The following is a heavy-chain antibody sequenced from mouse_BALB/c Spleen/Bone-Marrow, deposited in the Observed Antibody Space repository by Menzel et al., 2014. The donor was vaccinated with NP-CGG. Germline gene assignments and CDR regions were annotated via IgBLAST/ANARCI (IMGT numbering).Heavy chain of an antibody. CDR2: IAPSDSET. Sequence: AQVVESGPQLVRPGASVKISCKASGYSFTSYWMHWVKQRPGQGLEWIGMIAPSDSETRLNQKFKDKATLTVDKSSSTAYMQLSSPTSEDSAVYYCARDSLLPFADWAQGTLVTGSA. J-gene: IGHJ3*01. D-gene: IGHD1-2*01. CDR1: GYSFTSYW. CDR3: ARDSLLPFAD. V-gene: IGHV1S126*01.